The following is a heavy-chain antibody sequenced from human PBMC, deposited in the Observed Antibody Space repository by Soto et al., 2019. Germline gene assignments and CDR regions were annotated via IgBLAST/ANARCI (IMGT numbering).Heavy chain of an antibody. CDR1: GFTFTISA. Sequence: GASVKVSCKASGFTFTISAGQWVRQARGQRLEWMGWIVVVFGKTNYAQKLQERVTITADKSTSTAYMELSSLRSEDRAVLYCAREFHDAFDIWGQGTIVTVSS. J-gene: IGHJ3*02. CDR2: IVVVFGKT. CDR3: AREFHDAFDI. V-gene: IGHV1-58*01.